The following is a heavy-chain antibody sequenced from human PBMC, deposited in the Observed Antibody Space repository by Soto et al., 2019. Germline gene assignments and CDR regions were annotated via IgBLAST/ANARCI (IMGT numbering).Heavy chain of an antibody. CDR1: GYSFSNNW. CDR2: IYPGDPDT. D-gene: IGHD3-3*01. CDR3: ARPSRGDFWSGYRRPKYYYYGMDV. V-gene: IGHV5-51*01. J-gene: IGHJ6*02. Sequence: PGESLKISCKGSGYSFSNNWIGWVRQMPGKGQEWMGIIYPGDPDTTYSPSFQGQVTISADKSISTAYLQWSSLKASDTAMYYCARPSRGDFWSGYRRPKYYYYGMDVWGQGTTVTVSS.